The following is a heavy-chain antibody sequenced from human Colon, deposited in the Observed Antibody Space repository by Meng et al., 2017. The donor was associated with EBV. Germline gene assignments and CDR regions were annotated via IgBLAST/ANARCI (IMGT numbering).Heavy chain of an antibody. V-gene: IGHV4-30-2*01. CDR1: GVSISSGAYS. CDR3: ARVGEAYSIDS. CDR2: IYHTGSS. J-gene: IGHJ4*02. Sequence: QLQLQGSGSGPLKPYQPRSLTWAAFGVSISSGAYSWSWIRQPPGTGLEWIGYIYHTGSSFYNPSLKSRVTISLDKSKNQFSLGLRSVTAADTAVYYCARVGEAYSIDSWGQGALVTVSS. D-gene: IGHD4-11*01.